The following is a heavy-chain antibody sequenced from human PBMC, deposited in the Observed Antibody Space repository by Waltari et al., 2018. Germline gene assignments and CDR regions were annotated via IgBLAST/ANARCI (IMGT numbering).Heavy chain of an antibody. CDR2: ISPYNGNA. CDR1: GYTFTNFG. Sequence: QVQLVQSGAEVKKPGASVKVSCKASGYTFTNFGINWVRQAPGQGLEWMGWISPYNGNADYEKKRQGSVTMTTDTSTKTAFLELRSLGSDDTAVYYCARGGGPRTVVALTFDLWGQGTLVTVSS. J-gene: IGHJ4*02. D-gene: IGHD3-22*01. V-gene: IGHV1-18*01. CDR3: ARGGGPRTVVALTFDL.